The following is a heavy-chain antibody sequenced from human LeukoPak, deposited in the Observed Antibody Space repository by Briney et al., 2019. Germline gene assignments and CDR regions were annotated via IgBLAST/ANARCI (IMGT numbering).Heavy chain of an antibody. CDR3: VRGGWLDY. V-gene: IGHV3-21*01. Sequence: GGSLRLSCEASGFTFSYYNMNWVRQAPGKGLDWVSSILTSDSNMYYADSVKGRFTISRDNAKNSLFLQMNSLRDEDTAVYYCVRGGWLDYWGQGTQVTVSS. J-gene: IGHJ4*02. CDR2: ILTSDSNM. CDR1: GFTFSYYN. D-gene: IGHD5-12*01.